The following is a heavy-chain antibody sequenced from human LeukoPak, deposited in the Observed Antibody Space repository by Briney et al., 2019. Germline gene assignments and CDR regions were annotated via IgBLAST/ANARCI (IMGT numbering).Heavy chain of an antibody. J-gene: IGHJ4*02. Sequence: GGSLRLPCAASGFTFSSYAMHWVRQAPGKGLEWVAVISYDGSNKYYADSVKGRFTISRDNSKNTLYLQMNSLRAEDTAVYYCARALLQWLFPYWGQGTLVTVSS. CDR1: GFTFSSYA. CDR3: ARALLQWLFPY. D-gene: IGHD6-19*01. CDR2: ISYDGSNK. V-gene: IGHV3-30*04.